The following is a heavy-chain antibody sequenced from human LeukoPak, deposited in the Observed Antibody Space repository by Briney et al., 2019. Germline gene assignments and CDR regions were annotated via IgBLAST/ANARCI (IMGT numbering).Heavy chain of an antibody. CDR3: ARGLTLHQAAAGTGY. D-gene: IGHD6-13*01. CDR2: IYYSGST. J-gene: IGHJ4*02. CDR1: GGSIRSSSHY. V-gene: IGHV4-39*07. Sequence: SETLSLTCTVSGGSIRSSSHYWGWIRQPPGKGLQWIGGIYYSGSTYHNPSLKSRVTISVDTSKNQFSLKLSSVTAADTAVYYCARGLTLHQAAAGTGYWGQGTLVTVSS.